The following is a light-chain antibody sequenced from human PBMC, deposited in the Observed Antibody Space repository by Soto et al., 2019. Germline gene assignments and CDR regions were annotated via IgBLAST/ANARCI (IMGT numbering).Light chain of an antibody. CDR2: DAS. Sequence: DIQMTQSPSTLSASVGDRVTITCRASQSISSWLAWYQQKPGKAPKLLIYDASSFESGVPSRFSGSGSGTDFTLTISSLQPDDFAAYYCQQYNSYSFTFGPGTKVDIK. CDR3: QQYNSYSFT. CDR1: QSISSW. J-gene: IGKJ3*01. V-gene: IGKV1-5*01.